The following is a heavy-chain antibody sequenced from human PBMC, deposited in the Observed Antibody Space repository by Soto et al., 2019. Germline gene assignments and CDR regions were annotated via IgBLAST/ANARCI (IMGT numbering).Heavy chain of an antibody. D-gene: IGHD3-9*01. CDR2: INPSGGST. CDR1: GYTFTSYY. J-gene: IGHJ6*03. V-gene: IGHV1-46*03. CDR3: ARGILTGYQPLYYYMDV. Sequence: ASVKVSCKASGYTFTSYYMHWVRQAPGQGLEWMGIINPSGGSTSYAQKFQGRVTMTRDTSTSTVYMELSSLRSEDTAVYYCARGILTGYQPLYYYMDVWGKGTTVTVSS.